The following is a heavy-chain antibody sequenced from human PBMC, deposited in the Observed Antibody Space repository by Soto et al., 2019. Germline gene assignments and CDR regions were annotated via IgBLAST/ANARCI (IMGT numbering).Heavy chain of an antibody. CDR3: ARDRIVVVDYYYYGMDV. CDR2: IYYSGST. V-gene: IGHV4-31*03. D-gene: IGHD2-21*01. CDR1: GGSISSGGYY. J-gene: IGHJ6*02. Sequence: LSLTCTVSGGSISSGGYYWSWIRQRPGKGLEWIGYIYYSGSTYYNPSLKSRVTISVDTSKNQFSLKLSSVTAADTAVYYCARDRIVVVDYYYYGMDVWGQGTTVTVPS.